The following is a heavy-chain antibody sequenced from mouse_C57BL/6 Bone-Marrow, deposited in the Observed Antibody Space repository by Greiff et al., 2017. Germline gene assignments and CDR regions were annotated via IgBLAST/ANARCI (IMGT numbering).Heavy chain of an antibody. V-gene: IGHV1-72*01. CDR2: IDPNSGGT. Sequence: QVQLKQPGAELVKPGASVKLSCKASGYTFTSYWMHWVKQRPGRGLEWIGRIDPNSGGTKYNEKFKSKATLTVDKPASTAYMQLSSLTSEDSAVYYCARSSYGSSDYWGQGTTLTVSS. CDR1: GYTFTSYW. CDR3: ARSSYGSSDY. J-gene: IGHJ2*01. D-gene: IGHD1-1*01.